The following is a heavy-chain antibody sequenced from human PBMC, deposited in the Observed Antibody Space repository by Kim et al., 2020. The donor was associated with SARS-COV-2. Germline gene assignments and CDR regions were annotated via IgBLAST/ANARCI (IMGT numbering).Heavy chain of an antibody. CDR1: GITLSSCA. J-gene: IGHJ3*01. V-gene: IGHV3-23*01. Sequence: GGSLRLSCAASGITLSSCAMAWVRKAPGKGPEWVAAVTATTEDTFYADSVRGRFTISRDNDKNTLLLQMSGLRDEDTAMYYCAKCSLLRGGIEGGNAFDV. CDR2: VTATTEDT. D-gene: IGHD3-10*01. CDR3: AKCSLLRGGIEGGNAFDV.